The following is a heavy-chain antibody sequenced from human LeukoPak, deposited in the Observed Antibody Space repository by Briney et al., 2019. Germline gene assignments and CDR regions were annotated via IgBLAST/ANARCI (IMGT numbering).Heavy chain of an antibody. V-gene: IGHV5-51*01. J-gene: IGHJ4*02. D-gene: IGHD2-2*01. CDR3: AVEGGSSSSCYRCFNY. CDR2: IYPGDSNT. CDR1: GYCFTSYW. Sequence: GAALQISCKGSGYCFTSYWIGWARQLPGKGLEWMGIIYPGDSNTSYSPSFQGQVTITANNSISTPYLQWSRLEASDTALYCRAVEGGSSSSCYRCFNYWGQGTLVTVSS.